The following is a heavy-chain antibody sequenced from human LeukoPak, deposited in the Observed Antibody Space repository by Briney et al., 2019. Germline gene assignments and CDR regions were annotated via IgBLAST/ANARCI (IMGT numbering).Heavy chain of an antibody. CDR3: ASPGGSGPDAFDI. CDR1: GFTFSSYE. V-gene: IGHV3-48*03. J-gene: IGHJ3*02. D-gene: IGHD2-15*01. CDR2: ISSSGSTI. Sequence: GGSLRLSCAASGFTFSSYEMNWVRQAPGKGLEWVSYISSSGSTIYYADSVKGRFTISRDNAKNSLYLQMNSLRAEDTAVYYCASPGGSGPDAFDIWGQGTMVTVSS.